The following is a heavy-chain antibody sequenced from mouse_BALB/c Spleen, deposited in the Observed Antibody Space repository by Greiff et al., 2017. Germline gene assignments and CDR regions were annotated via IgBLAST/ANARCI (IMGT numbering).Heavy chain of an antibody. D-gene: IGHD2-14*01. CDR2: IHYSGST. Sequence: DVKLQESGPDLAKPSQSLSLTCTVTGYSITSGYSWHWIRQFPGNKLEWMGYIHYSGSTNYNPSLKSRISITRDTSKNQFFLQLNSVTTEDTATYYCARRGTHRYRYWYFDVWGAGTTVTVSS. CDR3: ARRGTHRYRYWYFDV. V-gene: IGHV3-1*02. CDR1: GYSITSGYS. J-gene: IGHJ1*01.